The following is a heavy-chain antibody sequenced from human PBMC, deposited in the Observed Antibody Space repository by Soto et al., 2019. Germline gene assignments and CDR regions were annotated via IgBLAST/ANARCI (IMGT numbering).Heavy chain of an antibody. CDR1: GGFISSYY. J-gene: IGHJ4*02. V-gene: IGHV4-59*01. CDR2: IYYSGST. D-gene: IGHD5-18*01. Sequence: SETLSLTCTVSGGFISSYYWSWIRQPPGKGLEWIGYIYYSGSTNYNPSLKSRVTISVDTSKNQFSLKLSSVTAADTAVYYCAREDSYGYMGYYFDYWGQGTLVTVSS. CDR3: AREDSYGYMGYYFDY.